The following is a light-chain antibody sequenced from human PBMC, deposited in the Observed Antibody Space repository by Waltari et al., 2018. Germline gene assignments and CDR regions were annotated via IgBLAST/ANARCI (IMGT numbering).Light chain of an antibody. CDR3: LLSYYDAGV. CDR2: DTG. V-gene: IGLV7-46*01. CDR1: TGAVTSGHY. J-gene: IGLJ3*02. Sequence: QAVVTQEPSLTVSPGGTVTLTCGSSTGAVTSGHYPYWFQQKPGQAPRTLIYDTGNRHSWTPSLFSGSLLGCHAALTLSGAPPEDEAEYYCLLSYYDAGVFGGGTKLTVL.